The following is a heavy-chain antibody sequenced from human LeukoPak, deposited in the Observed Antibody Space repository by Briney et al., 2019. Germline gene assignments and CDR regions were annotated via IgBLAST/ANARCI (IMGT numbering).Heavy chain of an antibody. J-gene: IGHJ3*02. CDR1: GGSFSGYY. Sequence: SETLSLTCAVYGGSFSGYYWSWIRQPPGKGLEWIGEINHSGSTNYNPSLKSRVTISVDTSKNQFSLKPSSVTAADTAVYYCARLGYYYDSSGYPDAFDIWGQGTMVTVSS. CDR3: ARLGYYYDSSGYPDAFDI. CDR2: INHSGST. D-gene: IGHD3-22*01. V-gene: IGHV4-34*01.